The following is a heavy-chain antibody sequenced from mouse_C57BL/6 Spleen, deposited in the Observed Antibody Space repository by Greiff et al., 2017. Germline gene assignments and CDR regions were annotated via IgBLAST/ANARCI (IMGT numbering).Heavy chain of an antibody. J-gene: IGHJ4*01. D-gene: IGHD2-4*01. V-gene: IGHV5-6*01. CDR2: ISSGGSYT. CDR3: ARHYDYDDGYYYAMDY. CDR1: GFTFSSYG. Sequence: EVHLVESGGDLVKPGGSLKLSCAASGFTFSSYGMSWVRQTPDKRLEWVATISSGGSYTYYPDSVKGRFTISRDNAKNTLYLQMSSLKSEDTAMYYCARHYDYDDGYYYAMDYWGQGTSVTVSS.